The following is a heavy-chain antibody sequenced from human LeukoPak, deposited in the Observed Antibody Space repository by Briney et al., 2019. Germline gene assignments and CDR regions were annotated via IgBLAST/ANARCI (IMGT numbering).Heavy chain of an antibody. CDR1: GFTFDDYA. CDR2: ISWNSGSI. J-gene: IGHJ4*02. CDR3: AKDIFTMVRGVVDY. D-gene: IGHD3-10*01. Sequence: GGSLRLSCAASGFTFDDYAMHWVRQAPGKGLEWISGISWNSGSIGYADSVKGRFTISRDNAKNSLYLQMNSLRAEDTALYYCAKDIFTMVRGVVDYWGQGTLVTVSS. V-gene: IGHV3-9*01.